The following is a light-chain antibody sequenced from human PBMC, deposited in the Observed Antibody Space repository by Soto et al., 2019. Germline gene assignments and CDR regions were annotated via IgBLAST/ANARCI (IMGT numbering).Light chain of an antibody. CDR2: DAS. CDR3: QQSFSIPFT. V-gene: IGKV1-39*01. CDR1: QTIGKY. Sequence: DIQMTQSPSSLSATVGDRVTITCRASQTIGKYLNWYQQQPGKVPKLLIYDASYLQSGVPSRFSGSESGTDFTLNISDLRPEDFATYYFQQSFSIPFTFGPGTKLDIK. J-gene: IGKJ3*01.